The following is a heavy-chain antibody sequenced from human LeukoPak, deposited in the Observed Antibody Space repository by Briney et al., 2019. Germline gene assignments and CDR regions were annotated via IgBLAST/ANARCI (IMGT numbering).Heavy chain of an antibody. CDR1: GGSFSGYY. J-gene: IGHJ6*03. Sequence: SETLSLTCAVYGGSFSGYYWSWIRQPPGKGLEWIGEINHSGSTNYNPSLKSRVTISVDTSKNQFSLKLSSVTAADTAVYYCARGPSLYYDSSGNYYFQYYYYYMDVWGKGTTVTVSS. V-gene: IGHV4-34*01. CDR2: INHSGST. D-gene: IGHD3-22*01. CDR3: ARGPSLYYDSSGNYYFQYYYYYMDV.